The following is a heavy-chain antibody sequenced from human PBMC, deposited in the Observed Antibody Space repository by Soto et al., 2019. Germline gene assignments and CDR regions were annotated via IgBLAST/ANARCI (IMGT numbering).Heavy chain of an antibody. V-gene: IGHV4-39*07. Sequence: PSETLSLTCTVSGGSISSSSYYWVWIRQPPGKGLEWIGSIYYSGSTYYNPSLKSRVTISVDTSKNQFSLKLSSVTAADTAVYYCARNWNHGWRAPYYYGMDVWGQGTTVTVSS. CDR1: GGSISSSSYY. CDR3: ARNWNHGWRAPYYYGMDV. J-gene: IGHJ6*02. D-gene: IGHD1-1*01. CDR2: IYYSGST.